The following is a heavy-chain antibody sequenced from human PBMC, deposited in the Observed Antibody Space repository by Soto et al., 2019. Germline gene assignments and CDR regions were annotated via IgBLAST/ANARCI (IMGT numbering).Heavy chain of an antibody. J-gene: IGHJ6*02. CDR1: GFTFSSYA. CDR3: ARDSAWSGYSLYYYYYGMDV. Sequence: QVQLVESGGGVVHPGRSLRLSCAASGFTFSSYAMHWVRQAPGKGLEWVAVISYDGSNKYYADSVKGRFTISRDNSKNTLYLQMNSLRAEDTAVYYCARDSAWSGYSLYYYYYGMDVWGQGTTVTVSS. CDR2: ISYDGSNK. V-gene: IGHV3-30-3*01. D-gene: IGHD3-3*01.